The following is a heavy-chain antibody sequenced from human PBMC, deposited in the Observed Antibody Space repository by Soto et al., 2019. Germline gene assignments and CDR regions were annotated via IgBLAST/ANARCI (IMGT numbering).Heavy chain of an antibody. CDR2: TYYWSRWYN. Sequence: PSQTLSLTGAISGDSVSSNRATWNWIRQSPSRGLEWLGRTYYWSRWYNDYAASVKSRISINPDTSKNQLSLQLNSVTPEDTAVYFCARGGKIAAAGIDYWGQGVLVTVSS. V-gene: IGHV6-1*01. J-gene: IGHJ4*02. CDR3: ARGGKIAAAGIDY. D-gene: IGHD6-13*01. CDR1: GDSVSSNRAT.